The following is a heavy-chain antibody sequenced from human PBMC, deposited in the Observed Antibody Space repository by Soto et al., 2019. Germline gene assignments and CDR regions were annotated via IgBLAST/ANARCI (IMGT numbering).Heavy chain of an antibody. CDR2: IYYSGST. CDR1: GGSISSGGYY. J-gene: IGHJ6*02. D-gene: IGHD5-12*01. Sequence: KPSETLSLTCTVSGGSISSGGYYWSWIRQHPGKGLEWIGYIYYSGSTYYNPSLKSRVTISVDTSKNQFSLKLSSVTAADTAVYYCARAGGYSGYDPYYYYGMDVWGHGTTVTVSS. V-gene: IGHV4-31*03. CDR3: ARAGGYSGYDPYYYYGMDV.